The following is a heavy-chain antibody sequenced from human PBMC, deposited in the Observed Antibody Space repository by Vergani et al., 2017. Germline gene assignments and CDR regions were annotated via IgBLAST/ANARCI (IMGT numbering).Heavy chain of an antibody. D-gene: IGHD6-13*01. V-gene: IGHV3-33*01. CDR2: IWYDGSNK. J-gene: IGHJ4*02. CDR1: GFTFSSYG. CDR3: ARQGIAAAGSAFDY. Sequence: QVQLVESGGGVVQPGRSLRLSCAASGFTFSSYGMHWVRQAPGKGLEGVAVIWYDGSNKYYADSVKGRFTISRDNYKNTLYLQMNSLRAEDTAVYYCARQGIAAAGSAFDYWGQGTLVTVSS.